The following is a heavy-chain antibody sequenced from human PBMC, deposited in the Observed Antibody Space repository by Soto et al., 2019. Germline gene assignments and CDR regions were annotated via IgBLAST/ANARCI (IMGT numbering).Heavy chain of an antibody. J-gene: IGHJ6*02. Sequence: QVQLQESGPGLVKPSETLSLTCTVSDGSISSYYWSWIRQPPGKGLEWIGYIYFSGSTNYNPSLKSRVTTSVDTSKNQFSLRLTSVTAADTVVYYCARRVVGYGGNLGLYYYGMDVWGQGTTVTVSS. CDR3: ARRVVGYGGNLGLYYYGMDV. D-gene: IGHD2-15*01. CDR1: DGSISSYY. CDR2: IYFSGST. V-gene: IGHV4-59*08.